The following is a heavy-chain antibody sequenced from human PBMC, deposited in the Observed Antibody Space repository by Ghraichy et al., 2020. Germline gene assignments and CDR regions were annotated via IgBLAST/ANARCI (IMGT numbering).Heavy chain of an antibody. CDR3: ARGWYYDFWSGKPRDRGAFDI. CDR1: GFTFSSYD. V-gene: IGHV3-13*01. CDR2: IGTAGDT. D-gene: IGHD3-3*01. Sequence: GGSLRLSCAASGFTFSSYDMHWVRQATGKGLEWVSAIGTAGDTYYPGSVKGRFTISRENAKNSLYLQMNSLRAGDTAVYYCARGWYYDFWSGKPRDRGAFDIWGQGTMVTVSS. J-gene: IGHJ3*02.